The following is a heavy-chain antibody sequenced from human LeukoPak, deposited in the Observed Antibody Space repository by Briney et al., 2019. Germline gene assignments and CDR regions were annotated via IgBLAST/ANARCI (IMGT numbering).Heavy chain of an antibody. CDR3: ASTYYDFWSGYYQPRVSIYYMDV. V-gene: IGHV4-39*01. Sequence: PSETLSLTCTVSGGSISSSSYYWGWIRQPPGKGLEWIGSIYYSGSTYYNPSLKSRVTISVDTSKNQFSLKLSSVTAADTAVYYCASTYYDFWSGYYQPRVSIYYMDVWGKGTTVTVSS. CDR1: GGSISSSSYY. CDR2: IYYSGST. J-gene: IGHJ6*03. D-gene: IGHD3-3*01.